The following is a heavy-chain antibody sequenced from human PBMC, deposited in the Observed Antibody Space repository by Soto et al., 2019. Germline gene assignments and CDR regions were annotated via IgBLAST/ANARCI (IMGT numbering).Heavy chain of an antibody. Sequence: GGSLRLSCAASGFTVSSNYMSWVRQAPGKGLEWVSVIYSGGSTYYADSVKGRCTISRHNSKNTLYLQMNSLRAEDTAVYYCARVGNDFWSGYGYFDYWGQGTLVTVSS. J-gene: IGHJ4*02. V-gene: IGHV3-53*04. D-gene: IGHD3-3*01. CDR3: ARVGNDFWSGYGYFDY. CDR1: GFTVSSNY. CDR2: IYSGGST.